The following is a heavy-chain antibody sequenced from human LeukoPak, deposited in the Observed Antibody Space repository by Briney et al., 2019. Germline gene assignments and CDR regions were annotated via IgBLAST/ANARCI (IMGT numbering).Heavy chain of an antibody. CDR3: ARGEYYYDSSGYYGFDP. Sequence: PSETLSLTCTVSGGSISSYYWSWIRQPAGKGLEWIGRIYTSGSTNYNPSLKSRVTMSVDTSKNQFSLKLSSVTAADTAVYYCARGEYYYDSSGYYGFDPWXXGTLVTVSS. CDR2: IYTSGST. D-gene: IGHD3-22*01. CDR1: GGSISSYY. J-gene: IGHJ5*02. V-gene: IGHV4-4*07.